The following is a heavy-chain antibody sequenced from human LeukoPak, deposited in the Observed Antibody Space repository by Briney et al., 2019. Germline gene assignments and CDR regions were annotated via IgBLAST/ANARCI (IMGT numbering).Heavy chain of an antibody. Sequence: PGGSLRLPCAASGFTFSSYSMNWVRQAPGKGLEWVSSISSSSSYIYYADSVKGRFTISRDNAKNSLYLQMNSLRAEDTAVYYCARDWPFYCSSTSCHSGYYFDYWGQGTLVTVSS. J-gene: IGHJ4*02. CDR1: GFTFSSYS. D-gene: IGHD2-2*02. V-gene: IGHV3-21*01. CDR2: ISSSSSYI. CDR3: ARDWPFYCSSTSCHSGYYFDY.